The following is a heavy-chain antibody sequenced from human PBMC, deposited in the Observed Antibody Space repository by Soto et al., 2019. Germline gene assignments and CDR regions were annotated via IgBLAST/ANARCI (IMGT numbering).Heavy chain of an antibody. Sequence: SETLSLTCTVSGGSISSSSYYWGWIRQPPGKGLEWIGSIYYSGSTYYNPSLKSRVTISVDTSKNQFSLKLSSVTAADTAVYYCARDPTGYSSSWHHYYYYYYGMDVWGQGTTVTVSS. V-gene: IGHV4-39*02. J-gene: IGHJ6*02. D-gene: IGHD6-13*01. CDR2: IYYSGST. CDR1: GGSISSSSYY. CDR3: ARDPTGYSSSWHHYYYYYYGMDV.